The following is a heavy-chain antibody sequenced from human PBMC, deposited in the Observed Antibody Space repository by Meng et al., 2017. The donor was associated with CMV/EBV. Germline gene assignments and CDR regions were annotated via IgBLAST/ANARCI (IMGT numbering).Heavy chain of an antibody. V-gene: IGHV3-66*04. CDR1: GFTVSSNY. CDR3: ARRGGADY. J-gene: IGHJ4*02. Sequence: VQRVELGGVLAQPGGSLILSWAASGFTVSSNYMSWARQAPGKGLEWVSVIYSGGSTYYADSVKGRFTISRDNSKNTLYLQMNSLRAEDTAVYYCARRGGADYWGQGTLVTVSS. CDR2: IYSGGST. D-gene: IGHD3-10*01.